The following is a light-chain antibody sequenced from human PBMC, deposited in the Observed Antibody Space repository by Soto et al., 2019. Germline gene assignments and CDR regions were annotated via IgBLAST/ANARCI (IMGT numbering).Light chain of an antibody. V-gene: IGLV3-21*02. Sequence: SYELTQPPSVSVAPGQTARITCEGNNIGSKSVHWYQQRPGQAPVMVVYEDSDRPSGIPGRFSGSNSGNTATLTITRVEAGDEADYSCQVWDSSGDHPVFGGGTKLTVL. J-gene: IGLJ2*01. CDR2: EDS. CDR1: NIGSKS. CDR3: QVWDSSGDHPV.